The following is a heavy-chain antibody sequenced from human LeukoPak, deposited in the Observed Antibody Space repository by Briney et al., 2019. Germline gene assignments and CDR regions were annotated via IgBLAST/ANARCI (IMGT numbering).Heavy chain of an antibody. CDR1: GFTFSSCV. D-gene: IGHD1-26*01. Sequence: GGSLRLSCAASGFTFSSCVMHWVRQAPGKGLEWVAVISYDGSNKYYADSVEGRFTISRDNSKNTLYLEMNSLRDEDTAVYYCAKQSTVADYWGQGTLVTVSS. CDR3: AKQSTVADY. J-gene: IGHJ4*02. CDR2: ISYDGSNK. V-gene: IGHV3-30*18.